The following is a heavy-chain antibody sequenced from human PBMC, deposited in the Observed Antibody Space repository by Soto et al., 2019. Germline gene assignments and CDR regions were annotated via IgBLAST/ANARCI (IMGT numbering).Heavy chain of an antibody. Sequence: SVKVSCKASGGTFSSYAISWVRQAPGQGLEWMGGIIPIFGTANYAQKYQGRVTITADESTSTAYMELSSLRSEDTAVYYCARDMRGYYYGMDVWGQGTTVPVS. CDR2: IIPIFGTA. V-gene: IGHV1-69*13. CDR3: ARDMRGYYYGMDV. CDR1: GGTFSSYA. J-gene: IGHJ6*02. D-gene: IGHD2-2*01.